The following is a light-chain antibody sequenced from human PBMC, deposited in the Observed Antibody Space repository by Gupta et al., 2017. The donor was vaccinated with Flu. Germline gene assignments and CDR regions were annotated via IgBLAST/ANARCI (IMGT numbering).Light chain of an antibody. V-gene: IGKV1-39*01. CDR2: AAS. CDR1: QSISSY. Sequence: PSSLSASVGDRVTITCRASQSISSYLNWYQQKPGKAPKILIYAASSLQSGVPSRFSGSGSGTDFTLTISSLQPEDFATYYCQQSYSALKTFGQGTKVEIK. J-gene: IGKJ1*01. CDR3: QQSYSALKT.